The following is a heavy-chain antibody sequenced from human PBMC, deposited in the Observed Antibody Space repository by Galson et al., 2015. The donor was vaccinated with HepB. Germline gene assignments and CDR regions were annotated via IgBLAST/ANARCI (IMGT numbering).Heavy chain of an antibody. CDR2: INSDGSST. Sequence: SLRLSCAASGFTFSSYWMHWVRQAPGKGLVWVSRINSDGSSTSYADSVKGRFTISRDNAKNTLYLQMNSLRAEDTAVYYCARYSYGDYVIFDYWGQGTLVTVSS. J-gene: IGHJ4*02. CDR3: ARYSYGDYVIFDY. V-gene: IGHV3-74*01. D-gene: IGHD4-17*01. CDR1: GFTFSSYW.